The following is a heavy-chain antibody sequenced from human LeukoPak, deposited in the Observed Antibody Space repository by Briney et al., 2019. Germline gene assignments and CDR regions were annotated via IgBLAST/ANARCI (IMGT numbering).Heavy chain of an antibody. D-gene: IGHD6-19*01. V-gene: IGHV4-39*01. J-gene: IGHJ4*02. CDR1: GGSISSSSYY. CDR2: IYYSGST. CDR3: ARLRGYGSGCYGMFC. Sequence: PSETLSLTCTVSGGSISSSSYYWGWIRQPPGKGLEWIGSIYYSGSTYYNPSLKSRVTISVDTSKNQFSLKLSSVTAADTAVYYCARLRGYGSGCYGMFCWGQGTLVTVSS.